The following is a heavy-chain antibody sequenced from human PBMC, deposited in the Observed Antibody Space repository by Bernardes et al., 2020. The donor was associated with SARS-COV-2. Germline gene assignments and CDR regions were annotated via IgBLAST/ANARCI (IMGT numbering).Heavy chain of an antibody. CDR1: GGTFSTHV. CDR3: ATGPTSTGEFGS. Sequence: SSVKVSCKASGGTFSTHVINWVRQARGLGLEWMGRIIPIFGTPIYAPEFQGRVTITADESTNTAYMELSSLLSEDTDMYYCATGPTSTGEFGSWGQGTPVTVSS. D-gene: IGHD2-2*01. CDR2: IIPIFGTP. J-gene: IGHJ4*02. V-gene: IGHV1-69*13.